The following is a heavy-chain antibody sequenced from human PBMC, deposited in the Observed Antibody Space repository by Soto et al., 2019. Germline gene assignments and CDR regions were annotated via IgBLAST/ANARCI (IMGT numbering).Heavy chain of an antibody. CDR1: GYTFTNYD. CDR3: ARGRGWRDY. Sequence: QVQLVQSGAEVKKPGASVKVSCKASGYTFTNYDINWVRQAPGQGLEWMGWMDPKSGNTDYAQKFQGRVTITRNTSISTAYLEVSSLSSEDTAVYFCARGRGWRDYWGQGTLVTGSS. J-gene: IGHJ4*02. D-gene: IGHD2-15*01. V-gene: IGHV1-8*01. CDR2: MDPKSGNT.